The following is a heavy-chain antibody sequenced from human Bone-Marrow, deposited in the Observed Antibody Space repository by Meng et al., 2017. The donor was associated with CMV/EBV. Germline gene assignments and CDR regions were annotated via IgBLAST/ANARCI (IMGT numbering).Heavy chain of an antibody. J-gene: IGHJ4*02. V-gene: IGHV3-33*06. CDR2: IWYDGSNK. D-gene: IGHD6-6*01. Sequence: GESLKISFAASGFTFSSYGMHWVRQAPGKGLEWVAVIWYDGSNKYYADSVKGRFTISRDNSKNTLYLQMNSLRAEDTAVYYCAKDMRISSIAARSALDYWGQGTLVTASS. CDR1: GFTFSSYG. CDR3: AKDMRISSIAARSALDY.